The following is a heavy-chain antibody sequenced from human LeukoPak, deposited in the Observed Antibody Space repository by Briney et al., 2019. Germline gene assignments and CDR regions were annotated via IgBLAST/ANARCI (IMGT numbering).Heavy chain of an antibody. D-gene: IGHD1-26*01. CDR1: GFIFSSYE. CDR2: ISSSGSTI. J-gene: IGHJ4*02. CDR3: ARGGGMNREPFFDY. V-gene: IGHV3-48*03. Sequence: PGGSLRLSCAASGFIFSSYEMNWVRQAPGKGLEWVSYISSSGSTIYYADSVKGRFTISRDDAKNSLYLQMNSLRAEDTAVYYCARGGGMNREPFFDYWGQGTLVTVSS.